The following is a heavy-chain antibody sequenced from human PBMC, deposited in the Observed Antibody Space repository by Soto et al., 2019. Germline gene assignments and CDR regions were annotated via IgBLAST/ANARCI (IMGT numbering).Heavy chain of an antibody. D-gene: IGHD2-21*01. J-gene: IGHJ4*01. CDR3: ARHIVVSRTRGFDF. Sequence: QVQLQESGPGLMKPSGTLSLTCAVSGGSISTNWWCWVRQPPGKGLEWIGENYHSGATNYNPSLNIPVTMPVDNPQNHLSLNLISLTAALTAVYYCARHIVVSRTRGFDFWGHGTLVPVSS. CDR1: GGSISTNW. CDR2: NYHSGAT. V-gene: IGHV4-4*02.